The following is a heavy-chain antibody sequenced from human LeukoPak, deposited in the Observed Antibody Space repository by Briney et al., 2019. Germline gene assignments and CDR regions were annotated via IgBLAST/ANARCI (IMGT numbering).Heavy chain of an antibody. V-gene: IGHV3-30-3*01. Sequence: GGSLRLSCAASGFTFSSYAMHWVRQAPGKGLEWVAVISYDGSNKYYADSVKGRFTISRDNSKNTLYLQMNSLRAEDTAVYYCARVNDYYGYGMDVWGQGTTVTVSS. CDR2: ISYDGSNK. J-gene: IGHJ6*02. CDR1: GFTFSSYA. D-gene: IGHD3-10*01. CDR3: ARVNDYYGYGMDV.